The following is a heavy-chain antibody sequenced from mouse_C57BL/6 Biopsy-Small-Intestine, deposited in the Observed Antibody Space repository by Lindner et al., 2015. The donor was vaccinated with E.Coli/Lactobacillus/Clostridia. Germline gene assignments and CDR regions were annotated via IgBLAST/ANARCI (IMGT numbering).Heavy chain of an antibody. CDR2: INPHNDGI. D-gene: IGHD1-1*02. J-gene: IGHJ4*01. CDR3: VRDDYYDGTYYSMDY. CDR1: V. Sequence: VMHWVKQKPGQGLEWIGYINPHNDGIKYNEKFKDKATLTSDKSSTTAYMELSSLTSEDSAVYYCVRDDYYDGTYYSMDYWGQGTSVTVSS. V-gene: IGHV1-14*01.